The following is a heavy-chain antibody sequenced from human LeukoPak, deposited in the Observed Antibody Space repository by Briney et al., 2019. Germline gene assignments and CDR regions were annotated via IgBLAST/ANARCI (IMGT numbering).Heavy chain of an antibody. CDR1: GDSFTSVTDY. V-gene: IGHV4-39*07. D-gene: IGHD6-19*01. Sequence: SETLSLTCTVSGDSFTSVTDYWAWIRQPPGKGLEWIASGDYSGGTYYNPSLESRVAISADMSKNQISLKLTSVTGADTAMYYCAGERGEEYSSGWYKTNYFYNWGQGIRVTVSS. J-gene: IGHJ4*02. CDR2: GDYSGGT. CDR3: AGERGEEYSSGWYKTNYFYN.